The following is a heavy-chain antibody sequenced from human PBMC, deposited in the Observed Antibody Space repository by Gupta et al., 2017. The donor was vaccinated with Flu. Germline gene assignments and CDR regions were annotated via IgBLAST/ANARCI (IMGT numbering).Heavy chain of an antibody. CDR1: GYTFTSYD. CDR2: MNPNSGNT. J-gene: IGHJ5*02. V-gene: IGHV1-8*01. CDR3: ARGVKCSSTSCFPSTPRYKRHNWFDP. Sequence: QVQLVQSGAEVKKPGASVKVSCKASGYTFTSYDINWVRQATGQGLEWMGWMNPNSGNTGYAQKFQGRVTMTRNTSISTAYMELSSLRSEDTAVYYCARGVKCSSTSCFPSTPRYKRHNWFDPWGQGTLVTVSS. D-gene: IGHD2-2*01.